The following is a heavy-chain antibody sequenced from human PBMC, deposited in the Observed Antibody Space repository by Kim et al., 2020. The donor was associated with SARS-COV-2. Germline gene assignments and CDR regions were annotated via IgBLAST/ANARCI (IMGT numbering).Heavy chain of an antibody. Sequence: GGSLRLSCTASGFTFSDHYMDWVRQAPGMGLEWVGRTRNKANSYTTEYAASVKDRFTISRDPSRDSLYLQMNSLKVEDTAVYYCVRTRVPAYTYDNWGQGVLVTISS. J-gene: IGHJ4*02. V-gene: IGHV3-72*01. CDR3: VRTRVPAYTYDN. D-gene: IGHD2-21*01. CDR1: GFTFSDHY. CDR2: TRNKANSYTT.